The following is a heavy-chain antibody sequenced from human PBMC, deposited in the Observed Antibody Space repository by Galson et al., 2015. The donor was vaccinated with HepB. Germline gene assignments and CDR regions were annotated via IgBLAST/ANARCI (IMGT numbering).Heavy chain of an antibody. CDR1: GFTFSSYA. J-gene: IGHJ4*02. CDR2: ISGSGGST. D-gene: IGHD2-21*01. CDR3: AKVGLLWLSHHYFDY. V-gene: IGHV3-23*01. Sequence: SLRLSCAASGFTFSSYAMNWVRQAPGKGLEWVSAISGSGGSTYYADSVEGRFTISRDNSKNTLYLQMNSLRAEDTAVYYCAKVGLLWLSHHYFDYWGQGTLLTVSS.